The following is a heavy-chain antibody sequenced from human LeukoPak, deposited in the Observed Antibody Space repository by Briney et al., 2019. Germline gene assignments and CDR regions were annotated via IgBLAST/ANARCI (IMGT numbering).Heavy chain of an antibody. V-gene: IGHV3-48*03. Sequence: GGSLTLSCEESGFTFRSYEMNWVRQAPGKGLEWVAYLSSSGSAFSYADSVKGRFTIARDNAKNSVYLEMNSLRADDTAVYYCARSARLMKGVVEVTALDDWGQGTLVTVSS. J-gene: IGHJ4*02. CDR2: LSSSGSAF. CDR1: GFTFRSYE. CDR3: ARSARLMKGVVEVTALDD. D-gene: IGHD3-3*01.